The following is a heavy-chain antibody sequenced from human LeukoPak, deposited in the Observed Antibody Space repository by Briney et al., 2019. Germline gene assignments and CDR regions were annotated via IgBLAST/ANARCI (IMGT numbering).Heavy chain of an antibody. CDR3: ARDVVVVPAAHYYYYGMDV. J-gene: IGHJ6*02. D-gene: IGHD2-2*01. CDR2: INPNSGGT. V-gene: IGHV1-2*02. CDR1: GYTFTGYY. Sequence: ASVKVSCKASGYTFTGYYMHWVRQAPGHGLEWMGWINPNSGGTNYAQKFQGRVTMTRDTSISTAYMELSRLRSDDTAVYYCARDVVVVPAAHYYYYGMDVWGQGTTVTVSS.